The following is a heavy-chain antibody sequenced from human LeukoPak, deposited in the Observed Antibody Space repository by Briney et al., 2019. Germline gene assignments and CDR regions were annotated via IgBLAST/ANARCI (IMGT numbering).Heavy chain of an antibody. Sequence: XETXXXXCXVSGGSISSSSYXXGWIRQPPGXXXEWIGSIYYSGSTYYNPSLKSRVTISVDTSKNQFSLKLSSVTAADTAVYYCARGRAQLENDYWGQGTLVTVSS. J-gene: IGHJ4*02. CDR2: IYYSGST. CDR1: GGSISSSSYX. D-gene: IGHD2-2*01. CDR3: ARGRAQLENDY. V-gene: IGHV4-39*07.